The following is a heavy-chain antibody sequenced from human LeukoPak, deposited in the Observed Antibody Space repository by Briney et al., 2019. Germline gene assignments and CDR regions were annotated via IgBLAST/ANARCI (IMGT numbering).Heavy chain of an antibody. V-gene: IGHV3-21*01. D-gene: IGHD2-15*01. CDR3: ARDPTPRYCSGGSCYTHYGMDV. CDR1: GFTFSCYT. Sequence: GGSLRLSCAASGFTFSCYTMNWVRQAPGKGLEWVSSISSSSSYIYSAASVKGRLTISRHNAKNSLYLQMNSLRAEDTAVYYCARDPTPRYCSGGSCYTHYGMDVWGQGTTVTVSS. J-gene: IGHJ6*02. CDR2: ISSSSSYI.